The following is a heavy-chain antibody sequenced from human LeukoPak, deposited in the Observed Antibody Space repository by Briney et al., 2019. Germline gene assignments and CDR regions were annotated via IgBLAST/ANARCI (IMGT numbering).Heavy chain of an antibody. CDR2: ISYDGSNK. CDR3: AKDGPGSWFGEAT. Sequence: GRSLRLSCAASGFTFSGYGMQWVRQAPGKGLEWVALISYDGSNKHYADSVKGRFTISRDNPKNTLYLQMDSLRVEDTAVYYCAKDGPGSWFGEATWGRGSLVTVSS. J-gene: IGHJ5*02. D-gene: IGHD6-13*01. V-gene: IGHV3-30*18. CDR1: GFTFSGYG.